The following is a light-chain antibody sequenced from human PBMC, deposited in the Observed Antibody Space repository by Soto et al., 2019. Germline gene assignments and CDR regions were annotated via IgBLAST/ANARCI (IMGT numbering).Light chain of an antibody. J-gene: IGKJ1*01. CDR3: QHYNNWWT. Sequence: EIVMTQSPATLSVSPGERATLSCRASQSVSSNLAGYQQKPGQAPRLLIYGASTRATGIPARFSGSGSGTEFTLTISSLQSEDFAVYYCQHYNNWWTFGQGTKVEIK. V-gene: IGKV3-15*01. CDR1: QSVSSN. CDR2: GAS.